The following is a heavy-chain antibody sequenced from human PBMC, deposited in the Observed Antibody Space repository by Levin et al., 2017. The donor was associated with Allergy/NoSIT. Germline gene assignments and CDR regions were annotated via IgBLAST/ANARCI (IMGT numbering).Heavy chain of an antibody. Sequence: GESLKISCAASGFTFSSYSMNWVRQAPGKGLEWVSSISSSSSYIYYADSVKGRFTISRDNAKNSLYLQMNSLRAEDTAVYYCARVLTNYDFSNRFDPWGQGTLVTVSS. D-gene: IGHD3-3*01. J-gene: IGHJ5*02. CDR2: ISSSSSYI. CDR1: GFTFSSYS. CDR3: ARVLTNYDFSNRFDP. V-gene: IGHV3-21*01.